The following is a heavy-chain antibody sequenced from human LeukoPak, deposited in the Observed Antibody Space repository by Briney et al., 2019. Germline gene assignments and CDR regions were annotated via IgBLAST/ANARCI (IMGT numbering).Heavy chain of an antibody. Sequence: ASAKVSCKASGFTFTTSAVQWVRQARGQRLEWIGWIVVGRGNTNYAQKFQERVTITRDMSTSTVYMDLSSQRSEDTAVYYCAAASNYYDRSNYYSYAMDVWGQGTTVTVSS. CDR1: GFTFTTSA. CDR3: AAASNYYDRSNYYSYAMDV. D-gene: IGHD3-22*01. J-gene: IGHJ6*02. V-gene: IGHV1-58*01. CDR2: IVVGRGNT.